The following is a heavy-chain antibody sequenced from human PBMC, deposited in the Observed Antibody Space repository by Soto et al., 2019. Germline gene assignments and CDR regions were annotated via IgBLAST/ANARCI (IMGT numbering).Heavy chain of an antibody. J-gene: IGHJ6*02. D-gene: IGHD3-3*01. Sequence: SVKVSCRASGGTFSSYAISWVRQAPGQGLEWMGGIIPIFGTANYAQKFQGRVTITADESTNTAYMELSSLRSEDTAVYYCARDGDFWSPAYYYYGMDVWGQGTTVTVSS. CDR2: IIPIFGTA. CDR1: GGTFSSYA. V-gene: IGHV1-69*13. CDR3: ARDGDFWSPAYYYYGMDV.